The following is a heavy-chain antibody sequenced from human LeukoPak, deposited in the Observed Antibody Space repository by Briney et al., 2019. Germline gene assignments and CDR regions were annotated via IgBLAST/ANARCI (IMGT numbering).Heavy chain of an antibody. CDR3: AKDGSGSYTSNQYYFDY. Sequence: PGGSLRLSCEASGFTFSSYWMNWVRQAPGKGLEWVAYIKQDGSEKYYVDSVKGRFTISRDNSKNTLYLQMNSLRAEDTAVYYCAKDGSGSYTSNQYYFDYWGQGTLVTVSS. V-gene: IGHV3-7*01. CDR2: IKQDGSEK. CDR1: GFTFSSYW. D-gene: IGHD3-10*01. J-gene: IGHJ4*02.